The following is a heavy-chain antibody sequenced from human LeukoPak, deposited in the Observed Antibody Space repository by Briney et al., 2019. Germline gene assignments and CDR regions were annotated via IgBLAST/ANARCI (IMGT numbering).Heavy chain of an antibody. Sequence: SETLSLTCTVSGGSISSSSYYWGWIRQPPGKGLEWIGSIYYSGSTYYNPSLKSQVTISVDTSKNQFSLKLSSVTAADTAVYYCARQEIRYFQHWGQGTLVTVSS. J-gene: IGHJ1*01. CDR1: GGSISSSSYY. D-gene: IGHD5-24*01. CDR2: IYYSGST. CDR3: ARQEIRYFQH. V-gene: IGHV4-39*01.